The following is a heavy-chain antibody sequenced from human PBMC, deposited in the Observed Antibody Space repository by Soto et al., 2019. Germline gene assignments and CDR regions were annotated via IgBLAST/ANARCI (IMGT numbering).Heavy chain of an antibody. CDR3: ARDAVSPSRQGHGFDY. CDR1: GHTFTSYG. J-gene: IGHJ4*02. Sequence: QVQLVQSGAEVKKPGASVKVSCKASGHTFTSYGISWVRQAPGQGLEWMGWISAYNGNTNYAQKLQGRVTMTTDTSTSTAYMELRSLRSDDTAVYYCARDAVSPSRQGHGFDYWGQGTLVTVSS. V-gene: IGHV1-18*01. CDR2: ISAYNGNT.